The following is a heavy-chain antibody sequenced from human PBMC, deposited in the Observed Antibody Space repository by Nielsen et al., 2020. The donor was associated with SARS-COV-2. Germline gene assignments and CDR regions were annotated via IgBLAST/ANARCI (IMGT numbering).Heavy chain of an antibody. V-gene: IGHV3-9*01. CDR1: GFTFDDYA. J-gene: IGHJ4*02. CDR2: ISWNSGSI. Sequence: SLKISCAASGFTFDDYAMHWVRQAPGKGLEWVSGISWNSGSIGYADSVKGRFTISRDNAKNSLYLQMNSLRDEDTAVYYCWGSSGYFDYWGQGTLVTVSS. CDR3: WGSSGYFDY. D-gene: IGHD3-22*01.